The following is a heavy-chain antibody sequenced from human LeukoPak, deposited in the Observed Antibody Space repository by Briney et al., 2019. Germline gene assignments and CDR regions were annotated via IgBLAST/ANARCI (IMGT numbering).Heavy chain of an antibody. D-gene: IGHD5-18*01. V-gene: IGHV4-34*01. Sequence: SETLSLTCGVYGGSFSGYYWSWIRQSPGKGLEWIGSIYHSGSTYYNPSLKSRVTISVDTSKNQFSLKLSSVTAADTAVYYCAGIPWIQLWKNWFDPWGQGTLVTVSS. CDR2: IYHSGST. J-gene: IGHJ5*02. CDR3: AGIPWIQLWKNWFDP. CDR1: GGSFSGYY.